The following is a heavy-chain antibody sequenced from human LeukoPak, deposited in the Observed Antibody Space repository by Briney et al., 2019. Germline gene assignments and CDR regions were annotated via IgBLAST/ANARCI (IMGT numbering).Heavy chain of an antibody. J-gene: IGHJ6*03. D-gene: IGHD3-10*01. V-gene: IGHV3-23*01. Sequence: GGSLRLSCAASGFTFSTFAMSWVRQPPGKGLEWVSSIFPGGGEIYYADSVKGRFTISRDNSKNTLYLQMNSLRAEDTAVYYCARHGSITMVRGKRGYYYMDVWGKGTTVTISS. CDR3: ARHGSITMVRGKRGYYYMDV. CDR2: IFPGGGEI. CDR1: GFTFSTFA.